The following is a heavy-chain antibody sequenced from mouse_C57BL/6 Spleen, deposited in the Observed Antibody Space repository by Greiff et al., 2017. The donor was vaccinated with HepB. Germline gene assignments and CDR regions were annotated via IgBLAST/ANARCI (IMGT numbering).Heavy chain of an antibody. Sequence: QVQLQQPGTELVKPGASVKLSCKASGYTFTSYWMHWVKQRPGQGLEWIGNINPSNGGTNYNEKFKSKATLTVDNSSSTAYMQLSSLTSEDSAVYYCARGGYYAWYFDVWGTGTTVTVSS. CDR1: GYTFTSYW. CDR2: INPSNGGT. CDR3: ARGGYYAWYFDV. V-gene: IGHV1-53*01. D-gene: IGHD2-3*01. J-gene: IGHJ1*03.